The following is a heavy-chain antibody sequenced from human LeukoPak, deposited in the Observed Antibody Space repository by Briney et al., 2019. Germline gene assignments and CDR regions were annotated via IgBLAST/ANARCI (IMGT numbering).Heavy chain of an antibody. CDR2: INPNSGGT. V-gene: IGHV1-2*06. CDR3: AREDGPVGKGHYYYYYMDV. Sequence: ASVKVSCKASGYTFTCYYMHWVQQAPGQGLEWMGRINPNSGGTNYAQKFQGRVTMTRDTSISTAYMELSRLRSDDTAVYYCAREDGPVGKGHYYYYYMDVWGKGTTVTVSS. CDR1: GYTFTCYY. J-gene: IGHJ6*03. D-gene: IGHD4-23*01.